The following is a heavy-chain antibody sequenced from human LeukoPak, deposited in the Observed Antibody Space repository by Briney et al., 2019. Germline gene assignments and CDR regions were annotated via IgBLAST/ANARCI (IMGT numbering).Heavy chain of an antibody. V-gene: IGHV4-59*11. J-gene: IGHJ3*02. CDR3: ARDLVTVTKGFDI. Sequence: SETLSLTCAVSDDSFSSHYWTWIRQPPGKGLERIGYISYIGSTNYNPSLKSRVTISKDTSKNQFSLKLSSVTAADTAVYYCARDLVTVTKGFDIWGQGTMVSVSS. CDR2: ISYIGST. D-gene: IGHD4-17*01. CDR1: DDSFSSHY.